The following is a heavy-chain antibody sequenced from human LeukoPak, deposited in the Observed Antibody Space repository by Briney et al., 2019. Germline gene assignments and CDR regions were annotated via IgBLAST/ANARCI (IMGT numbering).Heavy chain of an antibody. Sequence: PSETLSLTCTVSGGSISSSSYYWGWIRQPPGKGLEWIGEINHSGSTNYNPSLKSRVTISVDTSKNQFSLKLSSVTAADTAVYYCATKPAMVRGVIGTNWGQGTLVTVSS. CDR1: GGSISSSSYY. D-gene: IGHD3-10*01. J-gene: IGHJ4*02. V-gene: IGHV4-39*07. CDR2: INHSGST. CDR3: ATKPAMVRGVIGTN.